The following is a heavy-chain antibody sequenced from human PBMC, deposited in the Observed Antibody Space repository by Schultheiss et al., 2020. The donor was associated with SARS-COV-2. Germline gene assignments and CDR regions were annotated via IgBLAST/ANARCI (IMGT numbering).Heavy chain of an antibody. D-gene: IGHD1-20*01. CDR1: GGSISSGEYY. CDR3: ARVFGVTGTDY. CDR2: IYHSGST. V-gene: IGHV4-30-4*01. Sequence: SETLSLTCTVSGGSISSGEYYWSWIRQPPGKGLEWIGYIYHSGSTYYNPSLKSRITISLDTSKNQFSLKLRSVTAADTAVYYCARVFGVTGTDYWDQGTLVTVSS. J-gene: IGHJ4*02.